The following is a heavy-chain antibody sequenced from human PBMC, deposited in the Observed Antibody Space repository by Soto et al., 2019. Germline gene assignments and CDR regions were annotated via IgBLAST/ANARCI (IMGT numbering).Heavy chain of an antibody. CDR3: ARLLWFGEFSWFAP. CDR1: GGSISSSSYY. D-gene: IGHD3-10*01. V-gene: IGHV4-39*01. Sequence: SETLSLTCTVFGGSISSSSYYWGWIRQPPGKGLEWIGSIYYSGSTYYNPSLKSRATISVDTSKNQFSLKLSSVTAADTAVYYRARLLWFGEFSWFAPWGQGTLVTVSS. J-gene: IGHJ5*02. CDR2: IYYSGST.